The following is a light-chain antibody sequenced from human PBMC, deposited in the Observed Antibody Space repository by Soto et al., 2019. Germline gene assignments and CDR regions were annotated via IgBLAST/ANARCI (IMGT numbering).Light chain of an antibody. Sequence: VVTQPPSVSGAPGQRVTISCTGSSSNIGAGYDVHWYQQLPGTAPKLLIYGNSNRPSGVPDRFSGSKSGTSASLAITGLQAEDEADYYCQSYDSSLSGVFGTGTKLTVL. CDR2: GNS. J-gene: IGLJ1*01. V-gene: IGLV1-40*01. CDR1: SSNIGAGYD. CDR3: QSYDSSLSGV.